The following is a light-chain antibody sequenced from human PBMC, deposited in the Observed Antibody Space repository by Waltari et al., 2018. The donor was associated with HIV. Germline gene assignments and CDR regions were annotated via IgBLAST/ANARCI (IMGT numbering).Light chain of an antibody. V-gene: IGLV1-51*01. J-gene: IGLJ1*01. CDR2: DND. CDR1: SSNVGEPY. Sequence: QSVLTKPPSLYAATGQEVTTSFSDTSSNVGEPYVSGSQQLPGSAPKLLIYDNDKRPSGIPHRFSGAKSGTSASLGITGLQTGDEAHYYCGTWDSSLNGYYVFGTGTKVTVL. CDR3: GTWDSSLNGYYV.